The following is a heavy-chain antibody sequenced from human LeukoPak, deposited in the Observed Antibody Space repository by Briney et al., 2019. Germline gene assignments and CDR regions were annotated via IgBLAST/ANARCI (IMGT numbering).Heavy chain of an antibody. J-gene: IGHJ4*02. CDR2: IKQDGSEK. CDR1: GFTFSSYW. Sequence: GGSLRLSCAASGFTFSSYWMSWVRQAPGKGLEWVANIKQDGSEKYYVDSVKGRFTISRDNAKNSLYLQVNSLRAEDTAVYYCAPLDYYGSGSFLSWGQGTLVTVSS. D-gene: IGHD3-10*01. CDR3: APLDYYGSGSFLS. V-gene: IGHV3-7*01.